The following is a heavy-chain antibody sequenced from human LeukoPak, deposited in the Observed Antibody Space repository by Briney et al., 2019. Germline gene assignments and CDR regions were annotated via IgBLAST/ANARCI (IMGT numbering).Heavy chain of an antibody. V-gene: IGHV4-59*08. D-gene: IGHD3-22*01. J-gene: IGHJ4*02. CDR2: IYYSGST. CDR3: ARSYYDSSGYQNDY. CDR1: GGSISSYY. Sequence: SGTLSLTCTVSGGSISSYYWSWIRQPPGKGLEWIGYIYYSGSTNYNPSLKSRVTISLDTSKNHFSLKLSSVTAADTAVYFCARSYYDSSGYQNDYWGQGTLVTVSS.